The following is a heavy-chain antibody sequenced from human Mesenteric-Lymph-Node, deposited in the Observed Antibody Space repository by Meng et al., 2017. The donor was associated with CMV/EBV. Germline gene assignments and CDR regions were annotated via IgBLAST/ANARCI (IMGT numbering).Heavy chain of an antibody. CDR2: INHSGST. D-gene: IGHD3-3*01. CDR1: GGSFSGYY. CDR3: ARGDFWSGYVWFDP. Sequence: SETLSLTCAVYGGSFSGYYWSWIRQPPGKGLEWIGEINHSGSTNYNPSLKSRVTISVDTSKNQFSLKLSSVTAADTAVYYCARGDFWSGYVWFDPWGQGTLVTVS. J-gene: IGHJ5*02. V-gene: IGHV4-34*01.